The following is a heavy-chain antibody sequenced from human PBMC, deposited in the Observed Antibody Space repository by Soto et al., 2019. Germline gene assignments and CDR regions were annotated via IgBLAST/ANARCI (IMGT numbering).Heavy chain of an antibody. Sequence: GGSLRLSCAASGFTFSSYAMSWVRQAPGKGLEWVSAISGSGGSTYYADSVKGRFTISRDNSKNTLYLQMNSLRAEDTAVYYCAKAGYDFWSGYDEFDYWGQGTLVTVS. CDR3: AKAGYDFWSGYDEFDY. CDR2: ISGSGGST. V-gene: IGHV3-23*01. J-gene: IGHJ4*02. CDR1: GFTFSSYA. D-gene: IGHD3-3*01.